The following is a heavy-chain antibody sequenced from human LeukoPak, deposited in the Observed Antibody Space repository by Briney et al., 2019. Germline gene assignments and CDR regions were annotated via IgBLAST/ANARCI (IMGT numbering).Heavy chain of an antibody. D-gene: IGHD3-10*01. J-gene: IGHJ2*01. V-gene: IGHV1-69*13. CDR1: GGTFSSYA. Sequence: SVKVSCKASGGTFSSYAISWVRQAPGQGLEWMGGIIPIFGTANYAQKFQGRVTITADESTSTAYMELSSLRSEDTAVYYCARGVTMVRELYWYFDLWGRGTLVTVSS. CDR3: ARGVTMVRELYWYFDL. CDR2: IIPIFGTA.